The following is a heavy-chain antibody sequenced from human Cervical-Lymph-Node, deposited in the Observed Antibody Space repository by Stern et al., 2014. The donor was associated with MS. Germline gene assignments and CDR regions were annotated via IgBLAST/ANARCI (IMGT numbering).Heavy chain of an antibody. D-gene: IGHD1-1*01. J-gene: IGHJ4*02. V-gene: IGHV1-18*01. CDR2: ISAYNGNT. CDR3: ARAAGILDF. Sequence: QVQLVQSGNEVKKPGASVKVSCEASGYTFTSYGISWVRQAPGQGLEWMGWISAYNGNTNYDQKFQDRVTMTTDTSTSTVYMELRNLRSDDAALYYCARAAGILDFWGQGTLVTVSS. CDR1: GYTFTSYG.